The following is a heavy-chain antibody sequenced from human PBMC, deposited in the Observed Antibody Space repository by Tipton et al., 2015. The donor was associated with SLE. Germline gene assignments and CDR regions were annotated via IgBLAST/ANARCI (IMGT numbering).Heavy chain of an antibody. CDR1: SGSISSHY. Sequence: LRLSCTVSSGSISSHYWSWIRQPPGKGLEWIGYIYDSGTTNYNPSLKSRVTISVDTSKNQFSLKMRFVTAADTAVYYCARTYYDVLTGYSYFDYWGQGTLVTVSS. CDR2: IYDSGTT. D-gene: IGHD3-9*01. CDR3: ARTYYDVLTGYSYFDY. V-gene: IGHV4-59*11. J-gene: IGHJ4*02.